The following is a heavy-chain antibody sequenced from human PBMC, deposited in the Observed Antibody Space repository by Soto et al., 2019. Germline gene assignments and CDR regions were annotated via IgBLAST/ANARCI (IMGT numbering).Heavy chain of an antibody. D-gene: IGHD5-18*01. CDR1: GDTLTNSA. CDR2: ISAYNGNT. Sequence: ASVKVSCKASGDTLTNSAFIWVRQAPGQGIEWMGWISAYNGNTDYEQKFQGRVTMTTDTSTSTAHMELRSLRVDDTAVYYCAKWDGYGDHWGQGTLVTVSS. J-gene: IGHJ5*02. CDR3: AKWDGYGDH. V-gene: IGHV1-18*01.